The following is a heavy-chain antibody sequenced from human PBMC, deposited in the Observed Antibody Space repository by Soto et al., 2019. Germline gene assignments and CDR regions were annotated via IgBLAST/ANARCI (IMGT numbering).Heavy chain of an antibody. CDR2: ISYDGNNK. V-gene: IGHV3-30-3*01. CDR1: GFILSTYA. CDR3: ARAGCDGGSCYTLVGLRYGMDV. Sequence: QVQLVESGGGGVQPGRPLRLSCAASGFILSTYAMYWVRQAPGKGLEWVAVISYDGNNKYYADSVKGRFTISRDNSKNTLYLQMNSLRAEDTAVYYCARAGCDGGSCYTLVGLRYGMDVWGQGTTVTVSS. J-gene: IGHJ6*02. D-gene: IGHD2-15*01.